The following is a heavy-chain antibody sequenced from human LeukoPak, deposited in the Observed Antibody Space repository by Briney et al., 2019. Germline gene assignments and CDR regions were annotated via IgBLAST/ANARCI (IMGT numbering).Heavy chain of an antibody. CDR1: GYTFTSYD. Sequence: ASVKVSCKASGYTFTSYDINWVRQATGQGLEWMGWMNPNSGNTGYAQKFQGRVTMTRNTSISTVYMELSSLRSEDTAVYYCARDLGVTVRGGYYYYGMDVWGQGTTVTVSS. J-gene: IGHJ6*02. CDR2: MNPNSGNT. CDR3: ARDLGVTVRGGYYYYGMDV. D-gene: IGHD3-10*01. V-gene: IGHV1-8*01.